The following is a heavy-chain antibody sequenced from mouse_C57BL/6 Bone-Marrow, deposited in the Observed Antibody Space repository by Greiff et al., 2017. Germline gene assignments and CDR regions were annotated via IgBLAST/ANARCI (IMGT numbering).Heavy chain of an antibody. D-gene: IGHD2-4*01. Sequence: VQLQQSGAELARPGASVKLSCKASGYTFTSYGISWVKQRTGQGLEWIGEIYPRSGNTYYNEKFKGKATLTADKSSSTAYMELRSLTSEDSAVYFCARSGYDYYYYAMDYWGQGTSVTVSS. CDR1: GYTFTSYG. J-gene: IGHJ4*01. CDR3: ARSGYDYYYYAMDY. CDR2: IYPRSGNT. V-gene: IGHV1-81*01.